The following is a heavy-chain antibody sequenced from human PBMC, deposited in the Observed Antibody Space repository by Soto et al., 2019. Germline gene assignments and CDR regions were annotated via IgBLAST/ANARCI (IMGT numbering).Heavy chain of an antibody. CDR3: TRLATIGYGTPFDY. CDR1: GFNFADYS. J-gene: IGHJ4*02. V-gene: IGHV3-49*05. CDR2: IRSKRYGGTP. Sequence: EVQLVDWGGDLVKTGRSLRLSCTGSGFNFADYSLTWLRQAPGKGLELVGFIRSKRYGGTPEYAASGKGRCNISRDDSGSTAYLQMNSLKAEDAAVYYCTRLATIGYGTPFDYVGQGTLVTVSS. D-gene: IGHD5-12*01.